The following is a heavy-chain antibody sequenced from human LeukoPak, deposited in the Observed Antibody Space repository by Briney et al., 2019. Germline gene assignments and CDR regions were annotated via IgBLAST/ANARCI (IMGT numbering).Heavy chain of an antibody. CDR2: VDPEDGET. D-gene: IGHD3-22*01. Sequence: ASVKISCNVSGYTFTDYYIHWVQQAPGKGLEWMGLVDPEDGETIYAEKFQGRVTITADTSTDTAYMELSSLRSEDTAVYYCATVDYYDSSGLDYWGQGTLVTVSS. V-gene: IGHV1-69-2*01. CDR1: GYTFTDYY. CDR3: ATVDYYDSSGLDY. J-gene: IGHJ4*02.